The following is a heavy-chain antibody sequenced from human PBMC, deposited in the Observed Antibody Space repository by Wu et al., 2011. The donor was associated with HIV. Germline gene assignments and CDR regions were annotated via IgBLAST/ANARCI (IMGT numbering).Heavy chain of an antibody. V-gene: IGHV1-2*02. CDR1: GYTFTGYY. D-gene: IGHD2-2*01. CDR2: INPINGGT. CDR3: ARREFQLLSLDKYFYYYMDV. J-gene: IGHJ6*03. Sequence: QVQLVQSGAEVKKPGASVKVSCKASGYTFTGYYVHWVRQAPGQGLEWLGWINPINGGTDYARKFQGRVTMTRDTSISTAYMEMTRLQSDDTAVYYCARREFQLLSLDKYFYYYMDVWGKGDHGHRLL.